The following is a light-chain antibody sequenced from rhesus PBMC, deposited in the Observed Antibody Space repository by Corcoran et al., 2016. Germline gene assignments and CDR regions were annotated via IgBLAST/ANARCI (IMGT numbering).Light chain of an antibody. CDR3: QQYYSYPHS. J-gene: IGKJ2*01. V-gene: IGKV1-46*01. CDR1: QSFSSS. Sequence: DIQMTQSPSSLSASVGDTVTITCRASQSFSSSLAWYQQKPGKAPNLLIYSASSLQSGVPSRFSGSKSGTDVTLTISRLQPEDIASYYCQQYYSYPHSFGQGTKVEIK. CDR2: SAS.